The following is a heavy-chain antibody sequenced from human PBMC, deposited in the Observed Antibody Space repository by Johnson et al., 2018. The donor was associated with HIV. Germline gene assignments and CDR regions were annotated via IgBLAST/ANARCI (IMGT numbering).Heavy chain of an antibody. CDR2: IYSGGST. V-gene: IGHV3-66*02. CDR1: GFTVSSNY. Sequence: VQLVESGGGLVQPGGSLRLSCAASGFTVSSNYMSWVRQAPGKGLEWVSVIYSGGSTYYADSVKGRFTISRDNSKNTLYLQMNSLRAEDPAVYYCARAVVVAATNAFDIWGQGTMVTVSS. D-gene: IGHD2-15*01. CDR3: ARAVVVAATNAFDI. J-gene: IGHJ3*02.